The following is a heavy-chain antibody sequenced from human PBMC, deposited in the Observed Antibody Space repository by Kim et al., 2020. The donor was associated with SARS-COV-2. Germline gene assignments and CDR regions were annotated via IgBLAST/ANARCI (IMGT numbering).Heavy chain of an antibody. Sequence: ASVKVSCKASGYTFTSYAMHWVRQAPGQRLEWMGWINAGNGNTKYSQKFQGRVTITRDTSASTAYMELSSLRSEDTAVYYCARDQPPIYDILTGYYKEGAVYDYWGQGTLVTVSS. D-gene: IGHD3-9*01. CDR3: ARDQPPIYDILTGYYKEGAVYDY. V-gene: IGHV1-3*01. J-gene: IGHJ4*02. CDR1: GYTFTSYA. CDR2: INAGNGNT.